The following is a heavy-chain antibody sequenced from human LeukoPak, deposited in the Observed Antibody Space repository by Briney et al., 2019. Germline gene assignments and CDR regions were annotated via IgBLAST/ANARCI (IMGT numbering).Heavy chain of an antibody. D-gene: IGHD6-19*01. CDR1: GFTFDDYA. J-gene: IGHJ4*02. CDR2: ISWNSGSI. Sequence: QPGRSLRLSCAASGFTFDDYAMHWVRQAPGKGLEWVSGISWNSGSIGYADSVKGRFTISRDNAKNSLYLQMNSLRAEDTALYYCAKGGSSGWYAWTDYWGQGTLVTVSS. CDR3: AKGGSSGWYAWTDY. V-gene: IGHV3-9*01.